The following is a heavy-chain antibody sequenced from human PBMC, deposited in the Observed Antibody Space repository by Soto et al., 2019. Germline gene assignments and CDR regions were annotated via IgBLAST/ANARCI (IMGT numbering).Heavy chain of an antibody. Sequence: SETLSLTCTVSGGSISSYHWSWIRQPPGKGLEWIGYIYYSGSTNYNPSLKSRVTISVDTSKNQFSLKLSSVTAADTAVYYCARQKTTNWFDPWGQGTLVTVSS. CDR3: ARQKTTNWFDP. V-gene: IGHV4-59*08. D-gene: IGHD1-1*01. CDR1: GGSISSYH. J-gene: IGHJ5*02. CDR2: IYYSGST.